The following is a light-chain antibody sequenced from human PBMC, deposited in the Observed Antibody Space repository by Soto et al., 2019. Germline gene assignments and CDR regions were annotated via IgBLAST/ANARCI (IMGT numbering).Light chain of an antibody. CDR3: QQRSNWPWT. CDR1: QSVSSY. CDR2: DAS. V-gene: IGKV3-11*01. J-gene: IGKJ1*01. Sequence: EIVLPQSPAPLSLSPGARATLSCRASQSVSSYLAWYQQKPGQAPRLLIYDASNRATGIPARFSGSGSGTDFALTISSLEPEDFAVYYCQQRSNWPWTFGQGTKVESK.